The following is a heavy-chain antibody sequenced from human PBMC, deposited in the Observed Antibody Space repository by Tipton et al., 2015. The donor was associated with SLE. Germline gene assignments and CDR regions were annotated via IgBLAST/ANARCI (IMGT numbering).Heavy chain of an antibody. CDR3: TRIGTAAHY. Sequence: GSLRLSCAASGFTFSGSSIHWVRQASGKGLEWVGRIRNKANNYATAYAASVKGRFTISRDDSKNTAYLQMNSLKTEDTAVYYCTRIGTAAHYWGQGTLVTVSS. D-gene: IGHD2-2*01. CDR1: GFTFSGSS. J-gene: IGHJ4*02. V-gene: IGHV3-73*01. CDR2: IRNKANNYAT.